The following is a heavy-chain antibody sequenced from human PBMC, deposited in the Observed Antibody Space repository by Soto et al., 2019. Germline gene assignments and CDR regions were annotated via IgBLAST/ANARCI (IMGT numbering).Heavy chain of an antibody. V-gene: IGHV3-33*01. Sequence: PGGSLRLSCAASEFTFSSYGMHWVRQAPGKGLEWVAVIWYDGSNKYYADSVKGRFTISRDNSKNTLYLQMNSLRAEDTAVYYCARERPDCSSASCYDGYYYGMDVWGQGTTVTVSS. CDR3: ARERPDCSSASCYDGYYYGMDV. CDR1: EFTFSSYG. J-gene: IGHJ6*02. CDR2: IWYDGSNK. D-gene: IGHD2-2*01.